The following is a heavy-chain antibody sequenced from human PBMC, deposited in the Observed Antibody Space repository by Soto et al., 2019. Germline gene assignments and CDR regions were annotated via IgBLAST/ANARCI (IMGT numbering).Heavy chain of an antibody. J-gene: IGHJ5*02. Sequence: ASVKVSCKASGYTFTSYGISWVRQAPGQGLEWMGGISAYNGNTTYAQKLQGRVTMTTETSTSTAYMELRSLRSDDTAVYYCARSCSGGSCNSDNWFDPWGQGTLVTVSS. CDR1: GYTFTSYG. CDR2: ISAYNGNT. CDR3: ARSCSGGSCNSDNWFDP. V-gene: IGHV1-18*01. D-gene: IGHD2-15*01.